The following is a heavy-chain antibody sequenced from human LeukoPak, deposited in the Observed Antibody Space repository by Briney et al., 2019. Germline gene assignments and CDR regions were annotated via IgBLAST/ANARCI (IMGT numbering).Heavy chain of an antibody. D-gene: IGHD3-22*01. J-gene: IGHJ4*02. Sequence: GGSLRLSCAASGFTFSSYAMHWVRQAPGKGLEWVAVISYDGSNKYYADSVKGRFTISRDNSKNTLYLQMNSLRAEDTAVYYCAREDSSGYYYQYYFDYWGQGTLVTVSS. CDR1: GFTFSSYA. V-gene: IGHV3-30-3*01. CDR3: AREDSSGYYYQYYFDY. CDR2: ISYDGSNK.